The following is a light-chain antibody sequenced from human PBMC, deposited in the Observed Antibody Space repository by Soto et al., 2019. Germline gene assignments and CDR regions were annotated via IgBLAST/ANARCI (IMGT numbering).Light chain of an antibody. Sequence: EIVLTQSTGTLSLSPGERATLSCRASQSVSSSYLAWYQQKPGQAPLLLIYGASTRATGIPARFSGSGSGTEFTLTISSLQAEDFAVYYCQQYNKWPPLFGQGTRLEI. J-gene: IGKJ5*01. CDR1: QSVSSSY. CDR2: GAS. V-gene: IGKV3-15*01. CDR3: QQYNKWPPL.